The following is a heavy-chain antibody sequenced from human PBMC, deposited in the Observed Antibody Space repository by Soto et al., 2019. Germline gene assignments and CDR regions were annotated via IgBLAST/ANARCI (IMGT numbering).Heavy chain of an antibody. D-gene: IGHD6-13*01. V-gene: IGHV5-10-1*01. CDR2: IDPSDSYT. J-gene: IGHJ6*02. Sequence: GESLNFSFNVSGYSFTNYWINWVRQMPGKGLEWMGRIDPSDSYTNYSPSFQGHVTISADKSISTAYLQWSSLKASDTAMYYCARQMTPVAAAAHYYYGMDVWGQGTKVTVSS. CDR3: ARQMTPVAAAAHYYYGMDV. CDR1: GYSFTNYW.